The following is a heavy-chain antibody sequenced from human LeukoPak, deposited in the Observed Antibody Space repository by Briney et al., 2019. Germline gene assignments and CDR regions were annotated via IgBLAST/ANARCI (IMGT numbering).Heavy chain of an antibody. CDR1: GFTFSNYG. CDR2: ISQDGRHK. CDR3: AAKIATGY. J-gene: IGHJ4*02. D-gene: IGHD1-1*01. Sequence: WGSLKLSCAASGFTFSNYGFHWVRQAPGKGLEWVAVISQDGRHKLYADSVKGRFTISRDDSDNVLYLQMDSLRVEDTAIYYCAAKIATGYWGQGILVTVSS. V-gene: IGHV3-30*03.